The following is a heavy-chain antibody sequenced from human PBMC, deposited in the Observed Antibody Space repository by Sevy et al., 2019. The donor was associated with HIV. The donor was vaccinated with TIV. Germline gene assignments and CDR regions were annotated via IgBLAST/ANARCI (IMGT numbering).Heavy chain of an antibody. CDR1: GYTFTGYY. CDR3: ARDGYYYDSSGYYYGRVWGAFDI. D-gene: IGHD3-22*01. Sequence: ASVKVSCKASGYTFTGYYMHWVRQAPGQGLEWMGWINPNSGGTNYAQKFQGWVTRTRDTSISTAYMGLSRLRSDDTVVYYCARDGYYYDSSGYYYGRVWGAFDIWGQGTMVTVSS. V-gene: IGHV1-2*04. CDR2: INPNSGGT. J-gene: IGHJ3*02.